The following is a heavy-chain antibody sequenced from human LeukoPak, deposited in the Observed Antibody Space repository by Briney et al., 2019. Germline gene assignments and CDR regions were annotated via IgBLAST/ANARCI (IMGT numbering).Heavy chain of an antibody. CDR3: ARSYGSGRYYYYYYYMDV. V-gene: IGHV1-18*04. CDR2: ISAYNGNT. Sequence: ASVKVSCKASGYTFTGYYMHWVRQAPGQGLEWMGWISAYNGNTNYAQKLQGRVTMTTDTSTSTAYMELRSLRSDDTAVYYCARSYGSGRYYYYYYYMDVWGKGTTVTISS. J-gene: IGHJ6*03. CDR1: GYTFTGYY. D-gene: IGHD3-10*01.